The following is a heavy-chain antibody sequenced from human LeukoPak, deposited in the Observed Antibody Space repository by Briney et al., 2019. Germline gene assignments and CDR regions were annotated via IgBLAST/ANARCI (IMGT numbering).Heavy chain of an antibody. CDR3: ARGYYYDSSGSPPWGY. Sequence: ASVKVSCKPSGYIFTSYGITWVRQAPGQGLEWMGWISAYNGNTNYAQKPQGRATMTTDTSTSTAYMELRSLRSDDTAVYYCARGYYYDSSGSPPWGYWGQGTLVTVSS. V-gene: IGHV1-18*01. CDR1: GYIFTSYG. D-gene: IGHD3-22*01. CDR2: ISAYNGNT. J-gene: IGHJ4*02.